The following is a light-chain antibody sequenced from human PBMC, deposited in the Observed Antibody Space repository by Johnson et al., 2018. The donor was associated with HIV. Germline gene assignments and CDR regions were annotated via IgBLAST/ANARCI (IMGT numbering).Light chain of an antibody. CDR3: GTWDSSLSAFYV. V-gene: IGLV1-51*02. J-gene: IGLJ1*01. Sequence: QSILTQPPSVSAAPGQKVTISCYGSSSNIGNNYVSWYQQFPGTAPKLLIYENNKRPSGIPDRFSGSKSGTSATLGITGLQTGDEADYYCGTWDSSLSAFYVFGTGTKVTVL. CDR1: SSNIGNNY. CDR2: ENN.